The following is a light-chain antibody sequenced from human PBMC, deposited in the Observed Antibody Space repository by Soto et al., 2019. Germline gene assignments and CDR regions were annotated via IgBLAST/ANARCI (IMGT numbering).Light chain of an antibody. J-gene: IGKJ1*01. Sequence: EIAMTQSPATLSVSPGERATLSCRASQSVSSKLAWYQQKPGQAPKALIYRASSRATGIPDRFSGSGSGTDFTLTISRLEPEDFAVYYCQQYGSSPWTFGQETKGDIK. CDR1: QSVSSK. CDR2: RAS. CDR3: QQYGSSPWT. V-gene: IGKV3-20*01.